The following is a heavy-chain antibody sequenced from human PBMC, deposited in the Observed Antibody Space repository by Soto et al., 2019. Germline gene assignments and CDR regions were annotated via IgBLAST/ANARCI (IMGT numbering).Heavy chain of an antibody. CDR1: GGSISSYY. D-gene: IGHD5-12*01. J-gene: IGHJ4*02. CDR3: ARLEDIVATTFDY. CDR2: IYYSGST. V-gene: IGHV4-59*08. Sequence: NPSETLSLTCTVSGGSISSYYWSWIRQPPGKGLEWIGYIYYSGSTNYNPSLKSRVTISVDTSKNQFSLKLSSVTAADTAVYYCARLEDIVATTFDYWGQGTLVTVSS.